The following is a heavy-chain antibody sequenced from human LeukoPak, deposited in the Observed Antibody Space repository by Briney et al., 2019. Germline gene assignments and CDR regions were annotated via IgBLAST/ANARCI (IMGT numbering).Heavy chain of an antibody. D-gene: IGHD3-22*01. V-gene: IGHV4-59*08. CDR1: GGSISTYY. CDR3: ASTPYYDSSGYLEYYFDY. CDR2: VYYTGST. J-gene: IGHJ4*02. Sequence: SETLSLTCTVSGGSISTYYWSWIRQPPGKGLEWIGYVYYTGSTNYNPSLKSRVTTSVDTSKNQFSLKLSSVTAADTAVYYCASTPYYDSSGYLEYYFDYWGQGTLVTVSS.